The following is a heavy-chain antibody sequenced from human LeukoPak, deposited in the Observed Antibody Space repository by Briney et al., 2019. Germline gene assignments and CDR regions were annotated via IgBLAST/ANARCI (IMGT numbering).Heavy chain of an antibody. V-gene: IGHV3-74*01. Sequence: GGSLRLSCAASGFTFSSYAMSWVRQAPGKGLVWVSRIDSDGSSTGYADSVKGRFTISRDNAKNTLYLQMNSLRAEDTAAYYCARDSIAVDGEIDYWGQGTLVTVSS. CDR2: IDSDGSST. J-gene: IGHJ4*02. CDR1: GFTFSSYA. CDR3: ARDSIAVDGEIDY. D-gene: IGHD6-19*01.